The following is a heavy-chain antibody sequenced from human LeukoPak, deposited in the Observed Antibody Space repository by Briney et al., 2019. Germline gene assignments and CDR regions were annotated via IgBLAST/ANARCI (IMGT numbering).Heavy chain of an antibody. CDR3: ARGDYGSTTPTGY. CDR2: ICHTGST. J-gene: IGHJ4*02. V-gene: IGHV4-38-2*02. CDR1: GYSISSIYC. D-gene: IGHD4-17*01. Sequence: SETLSLTCTVSGYSISSIYCWGWIRQPPGKGLEWIGRICHTGSTYYNPSLKSRVTMSVDTSKNQFSLNLSSVTAADTAMYYCARGDYGSTTPTGYWGQGTLVTVSS.